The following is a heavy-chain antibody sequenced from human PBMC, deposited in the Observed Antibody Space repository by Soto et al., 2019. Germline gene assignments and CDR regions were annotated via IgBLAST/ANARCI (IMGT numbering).Heavy chain of an antibody. CDR1: GGSIRRGGYY. J-gene: IGHJ6*02. CDR2: IYYSGST. CDR3: AREGGALNV. V-gene: IGHV4-31*03. Sequence: QVPLQESGPGLEKPSQTLSLTCTVSGGSIRRGGYYWSWIRQHPGKGLEWIGYIYYSGSTYYNPSLKIRVTISVDTSKIQFSLKLSSVTAADTAVYYCAREGGALNVWGQGTTVTVSS.